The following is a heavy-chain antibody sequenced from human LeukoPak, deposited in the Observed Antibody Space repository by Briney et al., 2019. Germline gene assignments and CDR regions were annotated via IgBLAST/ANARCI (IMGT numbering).Heavy chain of an antibody. J-gene: IGHJ3*02. CDR2: LNTDGSST. V-gene: IGHV3-74*01. Sequence: GGSLRLSCAASGFTFSNFWMHWVRQAPGKGLVWVSRLNTDGSSTTYADSVKGRFTISRDISQNTVYLQMNSLRAEDTAVYYCARDLGYSAYATVRGNDMEIWGQGTMVTVSS. CDR3: ARDLGYSAYATVRGNDMEI. D-gene: IGHD5-12*01. CDR1: GFTFSNFW.